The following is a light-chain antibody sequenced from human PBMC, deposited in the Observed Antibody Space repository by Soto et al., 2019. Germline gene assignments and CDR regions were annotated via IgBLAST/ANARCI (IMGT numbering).Light chain of an antibody. CDR2: DVA. J-gene: IGKJ4*01. V-gene: IGKV1-5*01. CDR1: QSIDRW. Sequence: DIQMTQSPSTLSASVGDRVTITCRASQSIDRWLAWYQQRPGRAPKPLIYDVANLETGVPSRFSGSGSKTEFTLTISSLQPDDFAIYYCQQYNSYPLTFGGGTKVDIK. CDR3: QQYNSYPLT.